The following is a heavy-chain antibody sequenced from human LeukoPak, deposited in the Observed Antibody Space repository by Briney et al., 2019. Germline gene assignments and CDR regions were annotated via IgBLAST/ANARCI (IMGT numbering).Heavy chain of an antibody. CDR3: ARRYCSSTDCLFDY. CDR1: GFTFSSYS. CDR2: IGSGGSIK. J-gene: IGHJ4*02. V-gene: IGHV3-48*04. Sequence: GGSLRLSCAASGFTFSSYSMNWVRQAPGKGLEWVSHIGSGGSIKYYADSLKGRFTISRDNAKNSLYLQMNSLRAEDTAVYYCARRYCSSTDCLFDYWGQGTLVTVSS. D-gene: IGHD2-2*01.